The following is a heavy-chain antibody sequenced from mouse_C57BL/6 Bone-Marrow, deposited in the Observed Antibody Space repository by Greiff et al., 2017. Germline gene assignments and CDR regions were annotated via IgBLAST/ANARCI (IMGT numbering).Heavy chain of an antibody. J-gene: IGHJ2*01. CDR1: GYTFTDYY. V-gene: IGHV1-76*01. CDR2: IYPGSGNT. D-gene: IGHD1-1*01. CDR3: AREGDYYGSRRDY. Sequence: VKLMESGAELVRPGASVTLSCKASGYTFTDYYINWVKQRPGQGLEWIARIYPGSGNTYYNEQFKGKATLTAEKSSSTAYMQLSSLTSEDSAVYFCAREGDYYGSRRDYWGEGGTRTVSS.